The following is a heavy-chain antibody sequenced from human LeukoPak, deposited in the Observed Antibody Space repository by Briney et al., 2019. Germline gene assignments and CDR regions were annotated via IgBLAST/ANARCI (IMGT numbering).Heavy chain of an antibody. D-gene: IGHD1-26*01. Sequence: PSETLSLTCTVSGGSISNYYWSWIRQPPGEGLEWIGYIYYSGSTNYNPSLKSRVTISVDTSKNQFSLKLSSVTAADTAVYYCARGARIVGATDAFDIWGQGTMVTVSS. CDR2: IYYSGST. CDR3: ARGARIVGATDAFDI. CDR1: GGSISNYY. J-gene: IGHJ3*02. V-gene: IGHV4-59*12.